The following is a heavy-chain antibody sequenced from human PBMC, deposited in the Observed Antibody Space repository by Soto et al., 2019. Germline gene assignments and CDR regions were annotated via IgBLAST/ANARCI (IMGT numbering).Heavy chain of an antibody. V-gene: IGHV1-69*02. D-gene: IGHD1-26*01. Sequence: GASVKVSCKASGGTFSSYTISWVRQAPGQGLEWMGRIIPILGIANYAQKFQGRVTITADKSTSTAYMELSSLRSEDTAVYYCARVGLVDYYIIWGQGTLVTVSS. CDR2: IIPILGIA. J-gene: IGHJ4*02. CDR1: GGTFSSYT. CDR3: ARVGLVDYYII.